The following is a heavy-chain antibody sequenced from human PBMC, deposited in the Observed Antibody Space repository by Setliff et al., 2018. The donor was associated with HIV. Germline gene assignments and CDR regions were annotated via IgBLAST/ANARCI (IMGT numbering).Heavy chain of an antibody. CDR3: ARLSGDYYYFDY. CDR1: GGSISSYY. D-gene: IGHD2-21*02. J-gene: IGHJ4*01. Sequence: SETLSLTCTVSGGSISSYYWSWIRQPPGKGLEWIGYIYTSGSTNYNPSLKSRVTISLDTSKNQFSLKLTSVTAADTAVYYCARLSGDYYYFDYWGHGTLVTVSS. CDR2: IYTSGST. V-gene: IGHV4-4*09.